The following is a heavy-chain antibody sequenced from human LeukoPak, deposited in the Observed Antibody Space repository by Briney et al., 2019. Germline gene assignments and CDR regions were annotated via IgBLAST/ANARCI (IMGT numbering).Heavy chain of an antibody. CDR3: ATYSGYDLYAWFDP. CDR1: GFAVSANY. V-gene: IGHV3-66*01. J-gene: IGHJ5*02. Sequence: GGSLRLSCAASGFAVSANYMSWVRQAPGKGLEWVSVIYSGGSTYLAGSVKDRFTISRDNSKNTLYLQMNSLRAEDTAVYYCATYSGYDLYAWFDPWGQGTLVTVSS. D-gene: IGHD5-12*01. CDR2: IYSGGST.